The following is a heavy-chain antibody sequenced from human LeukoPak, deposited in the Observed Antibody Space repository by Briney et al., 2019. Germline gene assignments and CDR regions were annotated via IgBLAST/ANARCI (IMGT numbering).Heavy chain of an antibody. CDR2: IYSGGST. J-gene: IGHJ5*02. CDR1: GFTVSSNY. D-gene: IGHD4-11*01. Sequence: GGSLRLSCAASGFTVSSNYMSWVRQAPGKGLEWVSVIYSGGSTYYADSVKGRFTISRDNSKNTLYPQMNSLRAEDTAVYYCARVPVTTYRWFDPWGQGTLVTVSS. CDR3: ARVPVTTYRWFDP. V-gene: IGHV3-53*01.